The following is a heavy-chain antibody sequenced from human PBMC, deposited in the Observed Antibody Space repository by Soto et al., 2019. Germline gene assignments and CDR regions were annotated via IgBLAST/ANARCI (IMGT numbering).Heavy chain of an antibody. J-gene: IGHJ4*02. V-gene: IGHV1-3*01. CDR1: GYTFTSSA. Sequence: ASVKVSCKAPGYTFTSSAMHWVRQAPGQRLEWMGWINAGNGNTKYSQKFQGRVTITRDTSASTAYMELSSLRSEDTAVYYCARSDRGVANPTILDYWGQGTPDTGSS. D-gene: IGHD3-9*01. CDR2: INAGNGNT. CDR3: ARSDRGVANPTILDY.